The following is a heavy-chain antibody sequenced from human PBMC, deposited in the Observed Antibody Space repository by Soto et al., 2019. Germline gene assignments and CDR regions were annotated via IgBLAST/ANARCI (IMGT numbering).Heavy chain of an antibody. CDR2: ISGSGGST. CDR3: AKDLLGPWLVHTSDYYGMDV. CDR1: GFTFGSYA. J-gene: IGHJ6*02. D-gene: IGHD6-19*01. Sequence: GGSLRLSCAASGFTFGSYAMSWVRQAPGKGLEWVSAISGSGGSTYYADSVKGRFTISRDNSKNTLYLQMNSLRAEDTAVYYCAKDLLGPWLVHTSDYYGMDVWGQGTTVTVSS. V-gene: IGHV3-23*01.